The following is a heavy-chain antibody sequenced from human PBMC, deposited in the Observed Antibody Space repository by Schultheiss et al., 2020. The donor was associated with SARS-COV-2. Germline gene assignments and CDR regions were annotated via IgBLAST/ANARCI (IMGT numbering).Heavy chain of an antibody. CDR2: ISGSGGST. CDR1: GFTFSSYA. J-gene: IGHJ4*02. V-gene: IGHV3-23*01. D-gene: IGHD6-19*01. Sequence: GGSLRLSCAASGFTFSSYAMSWVRQAPGKGLEWVSAISGSGGSTYYADSVKGRFTISRDNSKNTLYLQMNSLRAEDTAVYYCARDQAAGRGGFDYWGQGTLVTVSS. CDR3: ARDQAAGRGGFDY.